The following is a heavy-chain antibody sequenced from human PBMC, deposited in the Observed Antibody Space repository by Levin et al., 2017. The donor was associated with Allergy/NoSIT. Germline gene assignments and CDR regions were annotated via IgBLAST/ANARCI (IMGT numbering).Heavy chain of an antibody. Sequence: SQTLSLTCTVSGGSISSSSYYWGWIRQPPGKGLEWIGSIYYSGSTYYNPSLKSRVTISVDTSKNQFSLKLSSVTAADTAVYYCVGPYSSGWYPVGYFDYWGQGTLVTVSS. D-gene: IGHD6-19*01. CDR3: VGPYSSGWYPVGYFDY. J-gene: IGHJ4*02. V-gene: IGHV4-39*01. CDR2: IYYSGST. CDR1: GGSISSSSYY.